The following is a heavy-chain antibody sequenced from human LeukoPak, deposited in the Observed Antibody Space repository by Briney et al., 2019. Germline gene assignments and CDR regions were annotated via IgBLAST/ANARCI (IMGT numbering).Heavy chain of an antibody. D-gene: IGHD6-6*01. J-gene: IGHJ6*03. V-gene: IGHV4-34*01. CDR2: INHSGST. CDR1: GGSFSGYY. Sequence: SETLSLTCAVYGGSFSGYYWSWIRQPPGKGLEWIGEINHSGSTNYNPSLKSRVTISVDTSKNQFSLKLSSVTAADTAVYYCARLYSSSSPRYYYYYMDVRGKGTTVTVSS. CDR3: ARLYSSSSPRYYYYYMDV.